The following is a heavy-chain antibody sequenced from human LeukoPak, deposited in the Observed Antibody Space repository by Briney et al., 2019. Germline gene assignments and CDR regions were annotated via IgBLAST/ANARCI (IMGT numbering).Heavy chain of an antibody. CDR1: GGSISSYY. D-gene: IGHD6-13*01. J-gene: IGHJ6*03. Sequence: PSETLSLTCTVSGGSISSYYWSWIRQPPGKGLEWIGYIYYSGSTNYNPSLKSRVTISADTSKNQFSLKLSSVTAADTAVYYCATQIAAAGLVDYYYMDVWGKGTTVTVSS. CDR3: ATQIAAAGLVDYYYMDV. CDR2: IYYSGST. V-gene: IGHV4-59*01.